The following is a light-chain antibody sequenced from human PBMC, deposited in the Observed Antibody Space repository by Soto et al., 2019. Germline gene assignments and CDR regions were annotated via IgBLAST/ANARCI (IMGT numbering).Light chain of an antibody. CDR1: SSDVGFYNY. CDR2: DVN. Sequence: QSALTQPASVSGSPGQSITISCTGTSSDVGFYNYVSWYQHQPGKAPKLMIYDVNNRPSGVSNRFSGSKSDNMASLTISGLQAEDEADYYCASYTTTTTVLFGGGTQLTVL. V-gene: IGLV2-14*01. J-gene: IGLJ3*02. CDR3: ASYTTTTTVL.